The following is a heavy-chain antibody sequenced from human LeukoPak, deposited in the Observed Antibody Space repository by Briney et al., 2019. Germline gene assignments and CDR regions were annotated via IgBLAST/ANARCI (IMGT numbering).Heavy chain of an antibody. CDR1: GGSISSHY. V-gene: IGHV4-59*11. CDR3: ARSPDSDRLDY. J-gene: IGHJ4*02. Sequence: SETLSLTCTVSGGSISSHYWTWIRQPPGKGLEWIGNILYSGNTHYNPSLKSRVTISGDTSKNQFSLKLSSVTAADTAVSYCARSPDSDRLDYWGQGTLVTVSS. CDR2: ILYSGNT. D-gene: IGHD3-22*01.